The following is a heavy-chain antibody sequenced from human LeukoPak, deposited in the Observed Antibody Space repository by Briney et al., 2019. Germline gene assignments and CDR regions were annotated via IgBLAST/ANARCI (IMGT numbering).Heavy chain of an antibody. V-gene: IGHV4-59*01. Sequence: SETLSLTCTVSDGSMSPYYWSWIRQSPGKGLEWIAYIFYNGNTKYNPSLWSRVTISIDTSRNQFFLNLNSVTAADTAVYYCARGGYYYLDVWGEGTTVTVSS. CDR3: ARGGYYYLDV. CDR2: IFYNGNT. CDR1: DGSMSPYY. J-gene: IGHJ6*03.